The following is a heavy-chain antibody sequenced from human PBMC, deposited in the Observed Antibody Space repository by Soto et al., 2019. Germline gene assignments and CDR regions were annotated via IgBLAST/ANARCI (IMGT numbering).Heavy chain of an antibody. CDR3: ARSGITGTGYYFYGMDV. CDR1: GFTFSSYG. J-gene: IGHJ6*02. D-gene: IGHD1-7*01. V-gene: IGHV3-33*01. CDR2: IWHDGSNQ. Sequence: QVQLVESGGGVVQPGRSLSLSCAASGFTFSSYGMQWVRQAPGKGLEWVAVIWHDGSNQYYGDSVKGRFTISRDNPKNTLNLLMNNLGAEDSAVYYCARSGITGTGYYFYGMDVWGQGTTVTVSS.